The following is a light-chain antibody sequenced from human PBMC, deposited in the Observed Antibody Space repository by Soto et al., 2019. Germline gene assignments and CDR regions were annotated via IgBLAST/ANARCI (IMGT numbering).Light chain of an antibody. CDR1: QSVSSN. CDR3: QKYNNWPPWT. J-gene: IGKJ1*01. V-gene: IGKV3-15*01. CDR2: GAS. Sequence: EIVMTQSPATLSVSPGERATLSCRASQSVSSNLAWYQQKPGQAPRLLIYGASTRATGIPARVSGSGSGTEFTLTISSLQSEDFAVYYCQKYNNWPPWTFGQGTKVDIK.